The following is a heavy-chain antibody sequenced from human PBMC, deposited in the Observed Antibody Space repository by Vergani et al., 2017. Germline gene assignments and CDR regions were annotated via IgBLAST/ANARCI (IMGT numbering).Heavy chain of an antibody. V-gene: IGHV1-18*01. Sequence: QVQLVQSGAEVKKPGTSVKVFCKASGYTFTSYGISWVRQAPGQGLEWMGWISAYNGNTNYAQKLQGRVTMTTDTSTSTAYMELRSLRSDDTAVYYCARDAGYSSSWYRLSAFDIWGQGTTVTVSS. J-gene: IGHJ3*02. CDR3: ARDAGYSSSWYRLSAFDI. D-gene: IGHD6-13*01. CDR2: ISAYNGNT. CDR1: GYTFTSYG.